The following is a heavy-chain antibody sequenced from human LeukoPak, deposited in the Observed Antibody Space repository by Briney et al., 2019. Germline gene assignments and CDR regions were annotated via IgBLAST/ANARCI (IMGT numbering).Heavy chain of an antibody. CDR3: ARVTRRGDSSGFYSDYWYFDV. D-gene: IGHD3-22*01. Sequence: SETLSLTCTVSGGSISSYFWSWLRQPPGKGLEWIGYNDKRGSTNYNPSLKNRASISVDPSKKQFSLKVTSVTAADTAMYYCARVTRRGDSSGFYSDYWYFDVWGRGALVTVSS. CDR1: GGSISSYF. J-gene: IGHJ2*01. V-gene: IGHV4-59*01. CDR2: NDKRGST.